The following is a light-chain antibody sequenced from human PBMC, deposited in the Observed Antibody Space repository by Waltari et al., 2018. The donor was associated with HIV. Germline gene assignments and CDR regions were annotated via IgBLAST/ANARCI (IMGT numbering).Light chain of an antibody. CDR1: RLDIGLSDF. CDR3: TSHTLTRILL. Sequence: QSALTQPASMSGSPGQSITISRTRSRLDIGLSDFVSWYKHLQNTAPQLIIYGVNRRPPGVTSRFSASKSGDVASLTISGLQPEDEADYYCTSHTLTRILLFGGGTRLTVL. J-gene: IGLJ3*02. V-gene: IGLV2-14*01. CDR2: GVN.